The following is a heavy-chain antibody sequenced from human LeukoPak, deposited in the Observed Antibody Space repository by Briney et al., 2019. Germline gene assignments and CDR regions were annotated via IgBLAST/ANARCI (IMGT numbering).Heavy chain of an antibody. Sequence: SVKVSCKHSLGTFISYAISWVRPAPGQGLEWMGGIIPIFGTANYAQKFQGRVTITTDETTSTAYMELSSLRSEDTAVYYCASPRYGSGSAAHWFDPWGQGTLVTVSS. D-gene: IGHD3-10*01. CDR3: ASPRYGSGSAAHWFDP. V-gene: IGHV1-69*05. CDR1: LGTFISYA. CDR2: IIPIFGTA. J-gene: IGHJ5*02.